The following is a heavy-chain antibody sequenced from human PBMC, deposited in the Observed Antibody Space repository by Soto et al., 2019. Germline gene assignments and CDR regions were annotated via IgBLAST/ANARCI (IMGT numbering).Heavy chain of an antibody. CDR1: GFTFDIYA. J-gene: IGHJ4*02. CDR2: ITGSGDST. Sequence: GGSLRLSCAASGFTFDIYAMTWVRQAPGKGLEWVSAITGSGDSTYYADSVKGRFTISRDNSKNTLYLQMNSLRAEDTAVYYCAKDFTRWYEFWSGYPQLDYWGQGTLVTVSS. D-gene: IGHD3-3*01. V-gene: IGHV3-23*01. CDR3: AKDFTRWYEFWSGYPQLDY.